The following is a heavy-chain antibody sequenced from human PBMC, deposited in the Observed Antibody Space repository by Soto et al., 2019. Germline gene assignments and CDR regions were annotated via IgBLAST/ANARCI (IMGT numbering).Heavy chain of an antibody. CDR1: GYTLTELS. CDR3: ATRSHYYGLGLLDV. CDR2: FDPEDGET. V-gene: IGHV1-24*01. J-gene: IGHJ6*04. Sequence: GASVKVSCKVSGYTLTELSMHWVRQAPGKGLEWMGGFDPEDGETIYAQKFQGRVTMTEDTSTDTAYMELSSLRSEDTAVYYCATRSHYYGLGLLDVWGKGTTVTVSS. D-gene: IGHD3-10*01.